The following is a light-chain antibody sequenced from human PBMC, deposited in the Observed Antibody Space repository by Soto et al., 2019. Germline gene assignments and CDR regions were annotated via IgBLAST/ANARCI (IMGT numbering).Light chain of an antibody. J-gene: IGKJ5*01. Sequence: VMTQSPATLSLSPGERATLSCRASQGVSSYLAWYQQKPGQAPRLLIYDASNRATGIPARFSGSGPGTDFTLTISSLEPEDFAVYYCQQRSNWHSITFGQGTRLEIK. CDR2: DAS. CDR1: QGVSSY. CDR3: QQRSNWHSIT. V-gene: IGKV3D-11*01.